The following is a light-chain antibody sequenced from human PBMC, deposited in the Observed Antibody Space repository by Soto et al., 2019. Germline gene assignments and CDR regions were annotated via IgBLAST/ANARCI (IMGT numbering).Light chain of an antibody. Sequence: DIQRTQFNSTLSSSVGDRVTITCRASRSISNWLAWFQQKPGKAPKLMIYEASTLQSGVPSRFSGSGSGTEFTLTISGLLPEDFATYHCQQLNTLPFTFGQGTRLEIK. CDR3: QQLNTLPFT. V-gene: IGKV1-5*01. CDR1: RSISNW. CDR2: EAS. J-gene: IGKJ5*01.